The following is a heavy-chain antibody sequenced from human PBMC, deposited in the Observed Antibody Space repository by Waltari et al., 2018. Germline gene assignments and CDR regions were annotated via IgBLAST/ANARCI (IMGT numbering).Heavy chain of an antibody. V-gene: IGHV3-53*01. J-gene: IGHJ4*02. D-gene: IGHD3-16*01. CDR3: ARAPNVYGDRFYFDN. CDR1: GLTVSGNY. Sequence: EVQLVESGGGLIQPGGSLRLSCAASGLTVSGNYMSWVRQAPGKGLDWVSVIYSGGRTFSAESVKGRFTISRDDSKNTVYLQMNRLRAEDAAVYYCARAPNVYGDRFYFDNWGQGILVTVSS. CDR2: IYSGGRT.